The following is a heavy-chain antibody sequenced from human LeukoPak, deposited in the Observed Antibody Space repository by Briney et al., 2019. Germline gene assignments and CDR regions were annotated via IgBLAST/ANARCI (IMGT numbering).Heavy chain of an antibody. CDR2: IYYSGST. D-gene: IGHD3-10*01. Sequence: PSETLSLTCTVSGGSISSYYWSWIRQPPGQGLEWIGYIYYSGSTNYNPSLKSRVTISVDTSKNQFSLKLSSVTAADTAVYYCARGTFGSGSYYTFYYYYGMDVWGKGTTVTVSS. J-gene: IGHJ6*04. CDR1: GGSISSYY. V-gene: IGHV4-59*01. CDR3: ARGTFGSGSYYTFYYYYGMDV.